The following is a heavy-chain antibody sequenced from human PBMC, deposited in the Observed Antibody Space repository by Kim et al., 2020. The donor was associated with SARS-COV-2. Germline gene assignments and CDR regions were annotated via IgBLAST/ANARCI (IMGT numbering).Heavy chain of an antibody. V-gene: IGHV4-31*03. CDR1: GGSISSDGYY. CDR2: IYYSGST. D-gene: IGHD6-13*01. CDR3: ARPAMGAAAGRAQPDDV. Sequence: SETLSLTCTVSGGSISSDGYYWSWIRQHPGKGLEWFGYIYYSGSTYYNPSLKSRVTISVDTSKNQFSLKLSSVTAADTAVYYCARPAMGAAAGRAQPDDVWGQGTTVTVSS. J-gene: IGHJ6*02.